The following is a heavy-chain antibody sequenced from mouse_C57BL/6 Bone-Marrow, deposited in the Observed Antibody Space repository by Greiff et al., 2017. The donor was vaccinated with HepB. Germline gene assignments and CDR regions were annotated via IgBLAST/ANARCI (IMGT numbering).Heavy chain of an antibody. J-gene: IGHJ2*01. D-gene: IGHD1-1*01. CDR2: IDPENGDT. V-gene: IGHV14-4*01. CDR3: TTSGSSPFDY. Sequence: EVKLQESGAELVRPGASVKLSCTASGFNIKDDYMHWVKQRPEQGLEWIGWIDPENGDTEYASKFQGKATITADTSSNTAYLQLSSLTSEDTVVYYCTTSGSSPFDYWGQGTTLTVSS. CDR1: GFNIKDDY.